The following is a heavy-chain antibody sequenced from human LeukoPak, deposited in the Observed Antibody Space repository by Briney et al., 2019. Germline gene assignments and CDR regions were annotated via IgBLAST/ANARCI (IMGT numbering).Heavy chain of an antibody. J-gene: IGHJ4*02. CDR1: GFTYSSYW. CDR3: ARDYYDSSDLDY. V-gene: IGHV3-74*01. D-gene: IGHD3-22*01. CDR2: INSDGSST. Sequence: GGSPRLSCAASGFTYSSYWMHGVREAPGKGLVWVSRINSDGSSTSYADSVNGRFTISRDNAKNTLYLQMNSLRAEDTAVYYCARDYYDSSDLDYWGQGTLVTVSS.